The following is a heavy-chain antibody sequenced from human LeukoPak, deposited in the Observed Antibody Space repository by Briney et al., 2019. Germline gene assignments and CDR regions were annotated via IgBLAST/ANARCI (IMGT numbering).Heavy chain of an antibody. J-gene: IGHJ6*03. D-gene: IGHD6-13*01. V-gene: IGHV3-9*01. Sequence: GRSLRLSCAASGFTFDDYAMHWVRQAPGKGLEWVSGISWNGGSIGYADSVKGRFTISRDNAKNSLYLHMNSLRAEDTAVYYCARDSSSWYHYYYYYYMDVWGKGTTVTVSS. CDR2: ISWNGGSI. CDR1: GFTFDDYA. CDR3: ARDSSSWYHYYYYYYMDV.